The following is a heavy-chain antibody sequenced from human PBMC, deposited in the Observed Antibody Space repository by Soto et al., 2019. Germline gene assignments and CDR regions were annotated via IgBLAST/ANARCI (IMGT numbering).Heavy chain of an antibody. D-gene: IGHD6-19*01. CDR2: INAGNGNT. Sequence: QVQLVQSGAEVKKPGASVKGSCKASGYTFTSYAMHWVRQAPGQRLEWMGWINAGNGNTKYSQKFQGRVTITRDTSASTAYMELSRLRSEDTAVYYCARDSSGWLNYYYYYGMDVWGQGTTVTVSS. CDR3: ARDSSGWLNYYYYYGMDV. CDR1: GYTFTSYA. J-gene: IGHJ6*02. V-gene: IGHV1-3*01.